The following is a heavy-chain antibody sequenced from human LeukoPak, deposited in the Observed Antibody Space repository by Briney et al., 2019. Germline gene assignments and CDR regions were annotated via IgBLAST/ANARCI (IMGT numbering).Heavy chain of an antibody. CDR1: GFTFSSYA. D-gene: IGHD6-13*01. V-gene: IGHV3-23*01. J-gene: IGHJ3*02. Sequence: PGGSLILSCAAPGFTFSSYAMSWGRQATGKGVEWVSPISGSGGSTYYADSVKGWLPISRDNSKYTLYLQMNSLRAEDTAVYYCAKDREGSSSWVDAFDSGGQGTMVTVSA. CDR2: ISGSGGST. CDR3: AKDREGSSSWVDAFDS.